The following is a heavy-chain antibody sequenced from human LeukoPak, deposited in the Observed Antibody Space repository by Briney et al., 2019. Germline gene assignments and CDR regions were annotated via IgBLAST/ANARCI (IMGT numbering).Heavy chain of an antibody. Sequence: SGPTLVKPTQTLTLTCTFSGFSLSTSGVGVGWIRQPPGKALEWLALIYWNDDKRYSPSLKSRLTITKDTSKNQVVLTMTNMDPVDTAPYYCAHTDRRLEPPVTFDYWGQGTLVTVSS. CDR1: GFSLSTSGVG. V-gene: IGHV2-5*01. CDR2: IYWNDDK. CDR3: AHTDRRLEPPVTFDY. D-gene: IGHD1-1*01. J-gene: IGHJ4*02.